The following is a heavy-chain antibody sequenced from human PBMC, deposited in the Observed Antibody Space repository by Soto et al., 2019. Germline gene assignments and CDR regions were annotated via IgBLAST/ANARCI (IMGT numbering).Heavy chain of an antibody. V-gene: IGHV4-61*01. CDR1: GGSVSSGSYY. J-gene: IGHJ4*02. Sequence: SDTLSLTCTVSGGSVSSGSYYWSWIRQSPGKGLEWVGYIYYSGSTNYNPSLKSRVTISVDTSKNQFSLKLTSVTAADTAVYYCARDVMLMGSYFDYWGQGTLVTVSS. CDR2: IYYSGST. D-gene: IGHD3-10*01. CDR3: ARDVMLMGSYFDY.